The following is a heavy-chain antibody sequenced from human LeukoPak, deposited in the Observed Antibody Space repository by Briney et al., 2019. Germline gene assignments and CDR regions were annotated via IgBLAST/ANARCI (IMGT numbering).Heavy chain of an antibody. V-gene: IGHV3-15*01. CDR1: GFTFSNAW. Sequence: GGSLRLSCAASGFTFSNAWMSWVRQAPGKGLEWVGRIKSKTDGGTTDYAATVKGRFTISRDNSKNTLYLQMNSLKTEDTAVYYCTTDRGTVTTGYWGQGTLVTVSS. J-gene: IGHJ4*02. CDR2: IKSKTDGGTT. D-gene: IGHD4-17*01. CDR3: TTDRGTVTTGY.